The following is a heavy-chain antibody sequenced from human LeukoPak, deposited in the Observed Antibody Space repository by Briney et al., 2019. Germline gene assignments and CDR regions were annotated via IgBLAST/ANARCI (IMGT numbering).Heavy chain of an antibody. Sequence: GGSLRLSCAASGFTLDDYAMHWVRQAPGKGLEWISGISWNSGSIGYADSVKGRFTISRDNAKNSLYLQMNSLSAEDTALYYCAKGTDSSGYPNWFDPWGQGTLVTVSS. D-gene: IGHD3-22*01. CDR2: ISWNSGSI. CDR1: GFTLDDYA. CDR3: AKGTDSSGYPNWFDP. V-gene: IGHV3-9*01. J-gene: IGHJ5*02.